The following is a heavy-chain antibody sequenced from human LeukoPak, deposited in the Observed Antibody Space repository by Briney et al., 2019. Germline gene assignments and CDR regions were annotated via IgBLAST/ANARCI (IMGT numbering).Heavy chain of an antibody. D-gene: IGHD4-11*01. CDR2: MNPLGGNT. Sequence: ASVKVSCKASGYIFVTSDINWVRQAAGQGLEWMGWMNPLGGNTGYAQKFQGRVSMTRDTSTGTAYMELSSLRSEDTAVYYCARMTDYSDFDYWGQGTLVTVSS. CDR1: GYIFVTSD. V-gene: IGHV1-8*01. CDR3: ARMTDYSDFDY. J-gene: IGHJ4*02.